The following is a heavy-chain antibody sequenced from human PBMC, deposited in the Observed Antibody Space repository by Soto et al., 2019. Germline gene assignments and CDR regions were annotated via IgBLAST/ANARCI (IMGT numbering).Heavy chain of an antibody. CDR1: GFSFNPYE. Sequence: EVQLVESGGGLVQPGGSLRLSCAASGFSFNPYEMNWVRQAPGKGLEWVSYISSSGSTIYYADSVKGRFTVSRDNGKNSLYLQMNSLRAEGTAVYYCAYGGSCDYWGQGTQVTVSS. J-gene: IGHJ4*02. D-gene: IGHD1-26*01. CDR3: AYGGSCDY. V-gene: IGHV3-48*03. CDR2: ISSSGSTI.